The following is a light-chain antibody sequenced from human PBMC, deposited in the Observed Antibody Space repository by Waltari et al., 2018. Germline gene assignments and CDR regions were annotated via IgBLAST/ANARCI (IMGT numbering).Light chain of an antibody. Sequence: EIVLTQSPGTLSLSPGDSATLSCRASQTVTSRYLAWYQQRPGQAPRLLIYGASNRAAGSPNRISGSGSGTDFTLTITRLEPEDFAVYYCQQYGPSPPYTFGQGTKLEV. CDR1: QTVTSRY. CDR3: QQYGPSPPYT. V-gene: IGKV3-20*01. CDR2: GAS. J-gene: IGKJ2*01.